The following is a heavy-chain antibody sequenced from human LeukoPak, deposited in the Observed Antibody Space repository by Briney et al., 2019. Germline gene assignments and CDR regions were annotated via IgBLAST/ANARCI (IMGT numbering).Heavy chain of an antibody. CDR1: GYTFTSYY. V-gene: IGHV1-46*01. Sequence: ASVKVSCKASGYTFTSYYMHWVRQAPGQGLEWMGIINPSGGSTSYAQKFQGRVTMTRDMSTSTVYMELSSLRSEDTAVYYCATLRGVRGVIPSDAFDIWGQGTMVTVSS. CDR2: INPSGGST. J-gene: IGHJ3*02. D-gene: IGHD3-10*01. CDR3: ATLRGVRGVIPSDAFDI.